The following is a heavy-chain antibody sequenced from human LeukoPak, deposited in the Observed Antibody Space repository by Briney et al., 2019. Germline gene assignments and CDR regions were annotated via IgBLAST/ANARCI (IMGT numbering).Heavy chain of an antibody. Sequence: GESLKISCKGSGYSFTSYWISWVRQMPGKGLEWMGRIDPSDSYTNYSPSFQGHVTISADKSISTAYLQWSSLKASDTAMYYCARHVAATNCFDYWGQGTLVTVSS. V-gene: IGHV5-10-1*01. CDR1: GYSFTSYW. D-gene: IGHD5-12*01. CDR3: ARHVAATNCFDY. J-gene: IGHJ4*02. CDR2: IDPSDSYT.